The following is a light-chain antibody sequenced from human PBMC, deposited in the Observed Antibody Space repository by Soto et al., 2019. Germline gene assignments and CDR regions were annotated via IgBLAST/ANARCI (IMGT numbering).Light chain of an antibody. CDR2: WAS. J-gene: IGKJ4*01. CDR3: QHYHSIPLT. Sequence: DIVMTQSPDSLAVSLGERAAINCKSSQSILSRSNNRDYLAWYQQKPGQPPKLLINWASTRESGVPDRFSGSGSGTDFILTISSLQAEDVAVYYCQHYHSIPLTFGGGTKVEIK. CDR1: QSILSRSNNRDY. V-gene: IGKV4-1*01.